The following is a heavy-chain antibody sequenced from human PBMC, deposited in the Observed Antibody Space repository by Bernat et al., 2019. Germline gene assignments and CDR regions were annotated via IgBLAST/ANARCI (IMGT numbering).Heavy chain of an antibody. CDR1: GFTFTNYG. CDR3: ARDKWYCVSTCPKYYYDGMDV. Sequence: QVQLVESGGGVVQPGRSLRLSCAASGFTFTNYGMNWVRQAPGKGLEWVAVIWYDGINKYYADSVKGRFTISRDNSKNTLYLQMNSLRAEDTAVYYCARDKWYCVSTCPKYYYDGMDVWGQGTTVTVSS. CDR2: IWYDGINK. J-gene: IGHJ6*02. V-gene: IGHV3-33*01. D-gene: IGHD2-2*01.